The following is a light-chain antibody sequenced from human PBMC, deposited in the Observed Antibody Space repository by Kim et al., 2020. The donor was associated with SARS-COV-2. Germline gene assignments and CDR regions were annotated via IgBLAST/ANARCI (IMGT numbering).Light chain of an antibody. CDR1: QSVGSQ. CDR3: QQRSNWPIT. Sequence: LSPGERASISCRASQSVGSQLAWYQQKPGQGPRLLVHDTSNRATGIPARFSGSGSGTDFTLTISSLEPEDVAVYYCQQRSNWPITFGQGTRLEIK. CDR2: DTS. V-gene: IGKV3-11*01. J-gene: IGKJ5*01.